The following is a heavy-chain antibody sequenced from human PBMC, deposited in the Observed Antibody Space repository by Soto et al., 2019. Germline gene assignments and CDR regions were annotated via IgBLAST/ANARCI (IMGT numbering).Heavy chain of an antibody. J-gene: IGHJ6*02. CDR3: ARELGFIAAASNYYGMDV. CDR2: VSYTGST. Sequence: SETLSLTCTVSGGPISSRDFYWSWVRQPPGKGLEWLGYVSYTGSTYYNPSLRGRLNISIDTSKRQFSLRLSSVTAADTALYYCARELGFIAAASNYYGMDVWGQGTTVTVSS. V-gene: IGHV4-30-4*01. CDR1: GGPISSRDFY. D-gene: IGHD6-6*01.